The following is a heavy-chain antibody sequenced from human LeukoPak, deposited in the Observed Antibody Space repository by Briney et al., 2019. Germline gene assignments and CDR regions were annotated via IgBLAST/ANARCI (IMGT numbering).Heavy chain of an antibody. CDR2: MSNDGSNK. D-gene: IGHD6-13*01. Sequence: GGSLRLSCAASGFTFSSYGMHWVRQAPGKGLEWVAVMSNDGSNKYYADSVKGRFTISRDNSKNTLYLQMNSLRAEDTATYYCAKSGISAAGQRGYFDYWGQGTLVTVSS. CDR1: GFTFSSYG. V-gene: IGHV3-30*18. CDR3: AKSGISAAGQRGYFDY. J-gene: IGHJ4*02.